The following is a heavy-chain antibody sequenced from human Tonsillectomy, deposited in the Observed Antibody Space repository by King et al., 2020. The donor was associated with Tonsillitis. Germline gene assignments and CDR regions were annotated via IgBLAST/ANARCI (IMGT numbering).Heavy chain of an antibody. Sequence: QLVQSGGGLVKPGGSLRLSCAASGFTFSSYTMNWVRQAPGKGLEWVSSISSSRSYIYYANSVKGRLTISRDNAKKALYLQMNSLRAEDTAVYYCARAGDSSGYYFSIWGQGTMVTVSS. CDR3: ARAGDSSGYYFSI. CDR1: GFTFSSYT. CDR2: ISSSRSYI. V-gene: IGHV3-21*01. J-gene: IGHJ3*02. D-gene: IGHD3-22*01.